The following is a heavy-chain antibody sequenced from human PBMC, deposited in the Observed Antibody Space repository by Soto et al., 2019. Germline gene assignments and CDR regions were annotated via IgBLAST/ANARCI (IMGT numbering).Heavy chain of an antibody. J-gene: IGHJ4*02. CDR3: VRLGDSYGYRGSYSFDY. V-gene: IGHV1-18*01. Sequence: QAPLVQSGAEVKKPGASVKVSCKASGYTFTNYGLRWVRPAPGHGLEWVGWIGAYNGNTDYAQKCQGRVTMTAATSTSTADMELRSRRSDDTAVYSGVRLGDSYGYRGSYSFDYGGQGTLVTVSS. D-gene: IGHD3-16*01. CDR1: GYTFTNYG. CDR2: IGAYNGNT.